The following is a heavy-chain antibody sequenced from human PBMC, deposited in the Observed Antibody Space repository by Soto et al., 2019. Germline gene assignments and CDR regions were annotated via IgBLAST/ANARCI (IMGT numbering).Heavy chain of an antibody. J-gene: IGHJ4*02. CDR1: GFTFSDYS. CDR2: INGSSSTI. Sequence: GSLRLSCAASGFTFSDYSMNWVRQAPGKGLEWVSYINGSSSTIYYADSVKSRFTISRDNAKNSLYLQMNSLRDEDTAVYFCARDSHFYESSGYYYGTSEFPDYWGQGTLVTVSS. CDR3: ARDSHFYESSGYYYGTSEFPDY. V-gene: IGHV3-48*02. D-gene: IGHD3-22*01.